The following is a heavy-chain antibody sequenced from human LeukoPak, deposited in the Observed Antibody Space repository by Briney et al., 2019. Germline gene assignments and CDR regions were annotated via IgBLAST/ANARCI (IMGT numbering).Heavy chain of an antibody. D-gene: IGHD3-22*01. CDR2: MNPNSGNT. CDR1: GYTFTSYG. CDR3: ARGYYDSSGFVP. J-gene: IGHJ5*02. V-gene: IGHV1-8*02. Sequence: WASVKVSCKASGYTFTSYGISWVRQATGQGLEWLGWMNPNSGNTGYAQKFQGRVTMTRNTSISTAYMELSSLRSEDTAVYYCARGYYDSSGFVPWGQGTLVTVSS.